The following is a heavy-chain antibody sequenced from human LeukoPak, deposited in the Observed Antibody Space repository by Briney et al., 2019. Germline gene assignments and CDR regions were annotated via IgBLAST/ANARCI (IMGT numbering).Heavy chain of an antibody. CDR1: GFTFSSYS. Sequence: GGSLRLSCAASGFTFSSYSMNWVRQAPGKGLEWVSCISSSSSYIYYADSVKGRFTISRDNSKNTLYLQMNSLRAEDTAVYYCAKELAAAGFDYWGQGTLVTVSS. D-gene: IGHD6-13*01. CDR3: AKELAAAGFDY. CDR2: ISSSSSYI. J-gene: IGHJ4*02. V-gene: IGHV3-21*01.